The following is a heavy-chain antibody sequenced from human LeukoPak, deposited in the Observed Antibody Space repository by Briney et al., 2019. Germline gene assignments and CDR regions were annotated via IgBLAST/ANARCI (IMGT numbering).Heavy chain of an antibody. CDR3: AKDHRYDFWSGYCNFDY. CDR2: ISGSGGST. Sequence: GGSLRLSCAASGFTFSSYAMSWVRQAPGKGLEWVSAISGSGGSTYYADSVKGRFTISRDNSKNTLYLQMNSLRAKDTAVYYCAKDHRYDFWSGYCNFDYWGQGTLVTVSS. D-gene: IGHD3-3*01. CDR1: GFTFSSYA. V-gene: IGHV3-23*01. J-gene: IGHJ4*02.